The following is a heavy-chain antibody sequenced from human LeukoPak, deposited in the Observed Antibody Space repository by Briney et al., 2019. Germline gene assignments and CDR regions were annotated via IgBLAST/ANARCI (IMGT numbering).Heavy chain of an antibody. J-gene: IGHJ4*02. CDR3: TRSGYYGSGSHGDQ. D-gene: IGHD3-10*01. Sequence: GGSLRLSCAASGFTVDNYALHWVRQAPGKGLEWVSGISWDSANIGYADSVKGRFTISRDNAKNSLYLQMNSLRPEDTALYPCTRSGYYGSGSHGDQWGQGTLVTVSS. CDR1: GFTVDNYA. V-gene: IGHV3-9*01. CDR2: ISWDSANI.